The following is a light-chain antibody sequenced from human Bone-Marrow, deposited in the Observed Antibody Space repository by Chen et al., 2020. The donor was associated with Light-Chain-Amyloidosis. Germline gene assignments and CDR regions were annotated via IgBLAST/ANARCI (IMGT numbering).Light chain of an antibody. V-gene: IGKV3-20*01. J-gene: IGKJ1*01. CDR3: LQYGTSPPRT. CDR1: QSISSSH. CDR2: GAS. Sequence: EIVLTQSPGTLYLSPGERATLSCRASQSISSSHLSWYQQKPGQAPRLVIYGASTRATGTPDRFSGSRSGTDFTLTISRLEPEDSAVYFCLQYGTSPPRTFGQGTTVEIK.